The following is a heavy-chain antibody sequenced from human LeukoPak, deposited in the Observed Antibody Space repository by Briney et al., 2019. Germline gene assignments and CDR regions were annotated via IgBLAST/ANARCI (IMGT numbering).Heavy chain of an antibody. CDR3: ARDPGDSGYDGDY. Sequence: SETLSLTCTVSGGSISSSSYYWGWIRQPPGKGLEWIGSIYYSGSTYYNPSLKSRVTISVDTSKNQFSLKLSSVTAADTAVYYCARDPGDSGYDGDYWGQGTLVTVSS. V-gene: IGHV4-39*07. J-gene: IGHJ4*02. CDR2: IYYSGST. D-gene: IGHD5-12*01. CDR1: GGSISSSSYY.